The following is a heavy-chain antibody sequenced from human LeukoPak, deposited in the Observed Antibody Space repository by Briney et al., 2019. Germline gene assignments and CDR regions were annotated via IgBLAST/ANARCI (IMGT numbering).Heavy chain of an antibody. J-gene: IGHJ4*02. V-gene: IGHV3-30-3*01. CDR1: GFTFSSYA. CDR3: ARRGATGTLQYFDY. CDR2: ISYDGSNK. Sequence: PGGSLRLSCAASGFTFSSYAMHWVRQAPGKGLEWVAVISYDGSNKYYADSVKGRFTISRDNSKNTLYLQMNSLRAEDTAVYYCARRGATGTLQYFDYWGQGTLVTVSS. D-gene: IGHD1/OR15-1a*01.